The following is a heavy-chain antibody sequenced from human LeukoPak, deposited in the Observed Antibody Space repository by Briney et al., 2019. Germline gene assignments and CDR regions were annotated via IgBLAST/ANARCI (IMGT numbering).Heavy chain of an antibody. D-gene: IGHD3-10*01. CDR2: MNPNSGNT. V-gene: IGHV1-8*01. CDR3: ARYPPEGFGDQMAAYYYYMDV. J-gene: IGHJ6*03. Sequence: ASVKVSCKASGYTFTSYDINWVRQATGQGLEWMGWMNPNSGNTGYAQKFQGRVTMTRNTSISTAYMELSSLRSEDTAEYYCARYPPEGFGDQMAAYYYYMDVWGKGTTVTVSS. CDR1: GYTFTSYD.